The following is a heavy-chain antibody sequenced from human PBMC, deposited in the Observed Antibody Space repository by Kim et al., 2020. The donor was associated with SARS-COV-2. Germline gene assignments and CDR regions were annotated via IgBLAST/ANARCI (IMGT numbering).Heavy chain of an antibody. J-gene: IGHJ6*02. D-gene: IGHD6-13*01. Sequence: SVKVSCKASGGTFSSYAISWVRQAPGQGLEWMGGIIPIFGTANYAQKFQGRVTITADESTSTAYMELSSLRSEDTAVYYCATEFAAAPMYYYGMDVWGQGTTVTVSS. V-gene: IGHV1-69*13. CDR1: GGTFSSYA. CDR2: IIPIFGTA. CDR3: ATEFAAAPMYYYGMDV.